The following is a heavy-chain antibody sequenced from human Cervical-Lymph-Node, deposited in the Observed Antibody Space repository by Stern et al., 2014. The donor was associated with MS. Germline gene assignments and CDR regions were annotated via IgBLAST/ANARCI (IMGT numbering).Heavy chain of an antibody. J-gene: IGHJ5*02. V-gene: IGHV1-69*06. CDR1: GTTFSNHA. D-gene: IGHD2/OR15-2a*01. CDR3: ATDPPLAFHSGVYVP. CDR2: IIPLFGTA. Sequence: QMQLVQSGAEVKRPGSSVKVSCKASGTTFSNHAISWVRQAPGQGLEWMGGIIPLFGTANYARKFQGRVSITADKSTTTAYMELSSLTSEDTAVYYCATDPPLAFHSGVYVPWGQGTLVTVSS.